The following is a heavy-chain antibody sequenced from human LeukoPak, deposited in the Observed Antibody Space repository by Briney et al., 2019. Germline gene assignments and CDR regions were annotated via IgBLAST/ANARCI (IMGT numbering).Heavy chain of an antibody. J-gene: IGHJ4*02. CDR3: AIRRWGIAAAAPFDY. CDR2: INHSGST. V-gene: IGHV4-34*01. D-gene: IGHD6-13*01. Sequence: PSETLSLTCAVYGGSFSGYYWSWLRQPPGKGLEWIGEINHSGSTNYNPSLKSRVTISVDTSKNQFSLKLSSVTAADTAVYYCAIRRWGIAAAAPFDYWGQGTLVTVSS. CDR1: GGSFSGYY.